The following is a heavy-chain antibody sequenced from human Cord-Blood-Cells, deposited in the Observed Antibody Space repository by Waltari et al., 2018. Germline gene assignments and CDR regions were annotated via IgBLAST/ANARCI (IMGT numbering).Heavy chain of an antibody. Sequence: EVQLVESGGGLVQPGRSLRLSCAASGFTFDDYAMHWVRQAPGKGLEWVSGISWNSGSIGYADSVKGRFTISRDNAKNSLYLQMNSLRAEDTALYYCAKDGQDVGAFDIWGQGTMVTVSS. CDR2: ISWNSGSI. V-gene: IGHV3-9*01. J-gene: IGHJ3*02. CDR1: GFTFDDYA. CDR3: AKDGQDVGAFDI. D-gene: IGHD2-15*01.